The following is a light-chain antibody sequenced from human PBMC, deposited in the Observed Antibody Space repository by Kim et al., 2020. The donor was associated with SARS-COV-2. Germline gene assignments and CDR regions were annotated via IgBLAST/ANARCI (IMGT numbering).Light chain of an antibody. CDR3: LQHNTYPIT. V-gene: IGKV1-17*01. J-gene: IGKJ5*01. CDR1: QDIRND. CDR2: GAS. Sequence: ASGGDRVTNTCRARQDIRNDLGWYQQNPGRAPKRLIYGASSLQSGVPSRFSGSGSGTEFTLTISSLQPEDFATYFCLQHNTYPITFGQGTRLEIK.